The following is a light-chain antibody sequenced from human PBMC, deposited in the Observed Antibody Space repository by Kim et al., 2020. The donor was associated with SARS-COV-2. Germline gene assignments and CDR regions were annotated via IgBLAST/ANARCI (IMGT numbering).Light chain of an antibody. J-gene: IGKJ4*01. CDR3: QQYGGAFLLT. V-gene: IGKV3-20*01. Sequence: GERATRFCRASQSVGSKRLAWYQQKPGQAPMLLIYGASTRATGIPDRFSGSGSGTDFSLTISRLEPEDSAVYYCQQYGGAFLLTFGGGTKVDIK. CDR1: QSVGSKR. CDR2: GAS.